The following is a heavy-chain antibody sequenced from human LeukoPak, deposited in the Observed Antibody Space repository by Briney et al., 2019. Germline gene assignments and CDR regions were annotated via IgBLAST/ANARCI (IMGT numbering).Heavy chain of an antibody. J-gene: IGHJ5*02. CDR3: VRDATRGGDLDP. D-gene: IGHD2-21*01. Sequence: PGGSLRLSCAASGFTFSDYWMMWVRQAPGKGLEWVAQIKVDGSEKYYVDSVRGRFTIARANATNSLDLQMTTLRLEDTAVSYCVRDATRGGDLDPWGQGPLVTVSS. CDR1: GFTFSDYW. V-gene: IGHV3-7*01. CDR2: IKVDGSEK.